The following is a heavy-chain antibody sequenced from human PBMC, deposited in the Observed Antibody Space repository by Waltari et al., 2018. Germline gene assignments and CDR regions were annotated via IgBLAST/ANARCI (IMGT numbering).Heavy chain of an antibody. J-gene: IGHJ4*02. CDR3: ARDVVDRFGGWTDY. CDR2: IYTSGST. Sequence: QVQLQESGPGLVKPSQTLSLTCTVSGGSISSGSYYWSWIRQPAGKGLEWIGRIYTSGSTNYNPSLKSRVTISVDTSKNQCSLKLSSVTAADTAVYYCARDVVDRFGGWTDYWGQGTLVTVSS. D-gene: IGHD2-21*01. CDR1: GGSISSGSYY. V-gene: IGHV4-61*02.